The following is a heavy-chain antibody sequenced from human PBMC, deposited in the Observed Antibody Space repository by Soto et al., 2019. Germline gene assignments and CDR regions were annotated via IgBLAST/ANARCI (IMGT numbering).Heavy chain of an antibody. CDR3: ARDLDWRAAGRSCWFDP. V-gene: IGHV3-7*01. Sequence: GGSLRLSCAASGFTFSSYWMSWVRQAPGKGLEWVANIKQDGSEKYYVDSVKGRFTISRDNAKNSLYLQMNSLRAEDTAVYYCARDLDWRAAGRSCWFDPWGQGTLVTVSS. CDR1: GFTFSSYW. J-gene: IGHJ5*02. CDR2: IKQDGSEK. D-gene: IGHD6-13*01.